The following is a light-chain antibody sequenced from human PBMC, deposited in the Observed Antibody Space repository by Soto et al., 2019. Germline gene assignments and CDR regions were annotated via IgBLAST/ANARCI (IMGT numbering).Light chain of an antibody. V-gene: IGKV1-5*03. Sequence: DIQMTQSPSTLSASVGGRVTITCQASQSISVWLAWYQQKAGKAPNLLIYKASRLESGVPSRFSGSGSETEFTLTISGLQPGDSATYYCQQYNSYSPTFGQGTKVDIK. CDR3: QQYNSYSPT. J-gene: IGKJ1*01. CDR2: KAS. CDR1: QSISVW.